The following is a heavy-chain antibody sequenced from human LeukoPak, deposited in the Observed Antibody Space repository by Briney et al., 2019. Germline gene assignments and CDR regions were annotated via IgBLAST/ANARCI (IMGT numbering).Heavy chain of an antibody. CDR1: GGTFSSYA. CDR3: ARGPDYYGSGSHWYNWFDP. Sequence: PGASVKVSCKASGGTFSSYAISWVRQAPGQGLEWMGGIIPIFGTANYAQKFQGRVTITADESTSTAYMELSSLRSEDTAVYYCARGPDYYGSGSHWYNWFDPWGQGTLVTVSS. J-gene: IGHJ5*02. V-gene: IGHV1-69*13. D-gene: IGHD3-10*01. CDR2: IIPIFGTA.